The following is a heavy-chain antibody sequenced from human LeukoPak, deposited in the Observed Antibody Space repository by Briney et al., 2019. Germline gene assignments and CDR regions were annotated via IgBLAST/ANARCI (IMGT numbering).Heavy chain of an antibody. J-gene: IGHJ6*02. V-gene: IGHV4-59*01. CDR1: GGSISSYY. Sequence: SETLSLTCTVSGGSISSYYWSWIRQPPGKGLEWIGYIYYSGRTNYNPSPKSRVTISVETSKNQFSLKLSSVTAADTAVYYCAREGIAAAPYYYDSSGRGMDVWGQGTTVTVSS. CDR3: AREGIAAAPYYYDSSGRGMDV. D-gene: IGHD3-22*01. CDR2: IYYSGRT.